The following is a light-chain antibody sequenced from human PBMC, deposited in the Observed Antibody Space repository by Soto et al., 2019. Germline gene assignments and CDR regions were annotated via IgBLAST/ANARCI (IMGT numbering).Light chain of an antibody. Sequence: QSVLTQPPSVSGAPGQRLTISCTGSSSNIGASYAVHWYQQLPGTAPKLLIYGNSNRPSGVPDRFSGSKSGTSASLAITGLQAEDEADYYCQSYDSSLSGSVFGGGTKLTVL. CDR3: QSYDSSLSGSV. V-gene: IGLV1-40*01. CDR1: SSNIGASYA. CDR2: GNS. J-gene: IGLJ3*02.